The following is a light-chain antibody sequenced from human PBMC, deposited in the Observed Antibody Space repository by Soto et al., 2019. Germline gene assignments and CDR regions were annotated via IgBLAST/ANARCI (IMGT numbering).Light chain of an antibody. CDR3: SSYTSSSTLV. J-gene: IGLJ3*02. CDR1: SSDVGGYNS. V-gene: IGLV2-14*01. CDR2: EVT. Sequence: QSALTQPASVSGSPGQSITISCTGTSSDVGGYNSVSWYQQYPGKAPKLMIYEVTNRPSGVSNRFSGSKSGNTASLTISGLQAEDGADYYCSSYTSSSTLVFGGGTKLTVL.